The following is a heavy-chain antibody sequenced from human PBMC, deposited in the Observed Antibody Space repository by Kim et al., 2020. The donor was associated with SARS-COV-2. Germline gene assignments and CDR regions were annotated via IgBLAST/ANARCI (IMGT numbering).Heavy chain of an antibody. CDR3: ARDGAVAPPDNPQINWFDP. CDR2: INPHTGGT. V-gene: IGHV1-2*02. Sequence: ASVKVSCKASQYTFTSYYIHWVRQAPGQGLEWMGWINPHTGGTNYAQRFQDRVTMTRDTSLRTAYMELSSLRSDDTAIYYCARDGAVAPPDNPQINWFDP. CDR1: QYTFTSYY. J-gene: IGHJ5*02. D-gene: IGHD3-3*01.